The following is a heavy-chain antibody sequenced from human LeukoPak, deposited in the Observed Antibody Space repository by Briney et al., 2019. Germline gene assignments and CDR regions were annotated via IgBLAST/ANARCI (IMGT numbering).Heavy chain of an antibody. CDR1: GFTFTNYW. CDR2: ISPGDSDT. CDR3: ARRRKSSSSSSGWFDP. J-gene: IGHJ5*02. Sequence: GESLKISCKGSGFTFTNYWIAWVRQMPGKGLEWMGIISPGDSDTRYSPSFQGQVTISADKSIITAYLQWSSLRALDTAMYYCARRRKSSSSSSGWFDPWGQGTLVTVSS. D-gene: IGHD6-6*01. V-gene: IGHV5-51*01.